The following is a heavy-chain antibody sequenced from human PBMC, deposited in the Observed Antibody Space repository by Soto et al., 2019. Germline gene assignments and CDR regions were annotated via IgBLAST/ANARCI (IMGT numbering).Heavy chain of an antibody. CDR1: GFTFSSYG. D-gene: IGHD6-19*01. J-gene: IGHJ4*02. V-gene: IGHV3-30*18. Sequence: QVQLVESGGGVVQPGRSLRLSCAASGFTFSSYGMHWVRQAPGKGLEWVAVISYDGSNKYYADSVKARFTISRDNSKNTLNLQMHSLRGEDTAVYYCAKDAAVAGTAGYYFDYWGQGTLVTVSS. CDR3: AKDAAVAGTAGYYFDY. CDR2: ISYDGSNK.